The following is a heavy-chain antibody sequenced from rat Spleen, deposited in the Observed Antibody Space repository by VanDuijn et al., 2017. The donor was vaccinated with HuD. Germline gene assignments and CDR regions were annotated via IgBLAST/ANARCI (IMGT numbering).Heavy chain of an antibody. J-gene: IGHJ4*01. D-gene: IGHD1-2*01. V-gene: IGHV5-25*01. CDR1: GFTFSNYD. CDR3: ARDYSSYMEYVMDA. Sequence: EVQLVESGGGLVQPGRSLKLSCAASGFTFSNYDMAWVRQAPTKGLEGVASISTSGGSTYYRDPVKGRFTVSRDNAKSTLYLQMDSLRSEDTATYYCARDYSSYMEYVMDAWGQGASVTVSS. CDR2: ISTSGGST.